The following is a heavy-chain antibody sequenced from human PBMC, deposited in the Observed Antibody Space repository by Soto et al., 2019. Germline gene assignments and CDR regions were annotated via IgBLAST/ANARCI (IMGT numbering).Heavy chain of an antibody. V-gene: IGHV1-8*01. CDR1: GYTFTSYY. CDR3: ARGPGSWYYYYMDV. D-gene: IGHD6-13*01. J-gene: IGHJ6*03. CDR2: MNPNSGNT. Sequence: GASVKVSCKASGYTFTSYYINWVRQATGQGLEWMGWMNPNSGNTGYAQKFQGRVTMTRNTSISTAYMELSSLRSEDTAVYYCARGPGSWYYYYMDVWGKGTTVTVSS.